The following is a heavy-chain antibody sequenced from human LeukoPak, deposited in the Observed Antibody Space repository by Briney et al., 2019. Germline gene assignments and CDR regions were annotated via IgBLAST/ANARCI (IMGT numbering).Heavy chain of an antibody. CDR2: ISSSSSYT. Sequence: GGSLRLSCAASGFTFSGSCMSWIRQAPGKGLECISYISSSSSYTDYADSVKGRFTISRDNAKNSLYLQMNSLRVEDTAVYYCARENWKSIDYWGQGTLVTVSS. CDR1: GFTFSGSC. J-gene: IGHJ4*02. CDR3: ARENWKSIDY. D-gene: IGHD1-1*01. V-gene: IGHV3-11*05.